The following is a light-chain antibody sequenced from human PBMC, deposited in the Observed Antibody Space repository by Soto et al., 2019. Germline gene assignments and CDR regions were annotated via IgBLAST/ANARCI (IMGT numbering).Light chain of an antibody. CDR3: SSFTSSTSLYV. Sequence: QSALTQPASVSGSPGQSITISCTGTSGDVGGFNYVSWYQQYSGKAPKLMIYEVSSWPSGVSDRFSASKSGNTASLTISGLEAEDEADYYCSSFTSSTSLYVFGTGTKVTVL. V-gene: IGLV2-14*01. CDR2: EVS. CDR1: SGDVGGFNY. J-gene: IGLJ1*01.